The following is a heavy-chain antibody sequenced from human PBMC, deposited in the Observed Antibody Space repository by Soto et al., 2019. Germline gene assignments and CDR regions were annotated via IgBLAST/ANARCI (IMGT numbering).Heavy chain of an antibody. CDR3: ARDMVRGLYPEYVQN. V-gene: IGHV3-66*01. CDR1: GFTVSSHY. D-gene: IGHD3-10*01. CDR2: IYSGGST. J-gene: IGHJ1*01. Sequence: EVQLVESGGGLVQPGGSLRLTCAASGFTVSSHYMSWVRQAPGKGLEWVSVIYSGGSTYYADSVKGRFTISRDNSKNTLYLQMNRLRAEETAVYYCARDMVRGLYPEYVQNWGQGNLVTVSS.